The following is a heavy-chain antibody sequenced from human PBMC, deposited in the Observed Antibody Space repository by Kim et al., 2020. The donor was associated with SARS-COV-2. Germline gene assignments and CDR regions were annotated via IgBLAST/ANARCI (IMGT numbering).Heavy chain of an antibody. CDR3: AKVRGQWLVRNYFDY. CDR1: GFTFSSYG. D-gene: IGHD6-19*01. Sequence: GGSLRLSCAASGFTFSSYGMHWVRQAPGKGLEWVAVISYDGSNKYYADSVKGRFTISRDNSKNTLYLQMNSLRAEDTAVYYCAKVRGQWLVRNYFDYWG. CDR2: ISYDGSNK. J-gene: IGHJ4*01. V-gene: IGHV3-30*18.